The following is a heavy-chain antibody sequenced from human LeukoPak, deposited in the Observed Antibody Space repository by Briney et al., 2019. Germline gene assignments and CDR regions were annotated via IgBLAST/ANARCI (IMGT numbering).Heavy chain of an antibody. CDR3: AKGGDSSGYYFDY. J-gene: IGHJ4*02. V-gene: IGHV3-23*01. D-gene: IGHD3-22*01. CDR2: ITGFGSST. CDR1: GFTFTSYG. Sequence: GGTLRLSCAASGFTFTSYGMSWVRQAPGKGLEWVSAITGFGSSTYYPDSVKGRFTISRDNSKSTLYLQMNSLRAEDTAVYYCAKGGDSSGYYFDYWGQGTLVTVSS.